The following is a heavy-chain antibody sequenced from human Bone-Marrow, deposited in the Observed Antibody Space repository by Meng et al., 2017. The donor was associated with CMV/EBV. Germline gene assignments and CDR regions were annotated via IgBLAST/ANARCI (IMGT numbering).Heavy chain of an antibody. Sequence: GGSLRLSCAASEVTFNTYAMNWVRQAPGQGLVWVSAISGSGDTTYYADSVRGRFTISRDNAKNTLFLQMNGLRAEDTAVYYCARDKDIWGELDSWGQGTLVTVSS. CDR3: ARDKDIWGELDS. D-gene: IGHD3-16*01. CDR2: ISGSGDTT. CDR1: EVTFNTYA. J-gene: IGHJ4*02. V-gene: IGHV3-23*01.